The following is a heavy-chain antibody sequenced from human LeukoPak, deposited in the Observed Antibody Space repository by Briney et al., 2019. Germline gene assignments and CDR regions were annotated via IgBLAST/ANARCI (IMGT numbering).Heavy chain of an antibody. J-gene: IGHJ4*02. D-gene: IGHD6-19*01. CDR1: GYSFTSYW. Sequence: GESLNISCKGSGYSFTSYWIGWVRQMPGKGLEWMGIIYPGDSDTRYSPSFQGQVTISADKSISTAYLQWSSLKASDTAMYYCARHLSPYSSGWSPLDYWGQGTLVTVSS. V-gene: IGHV5-51*01. CDR2: IYPGDSDT. CDR3: ARHLSPYSSGWSPLDY.